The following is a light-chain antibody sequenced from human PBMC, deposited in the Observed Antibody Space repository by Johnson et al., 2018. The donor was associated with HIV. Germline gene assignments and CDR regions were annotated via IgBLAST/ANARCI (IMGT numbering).Light chain of an antibody. CDR2: KDS. CDR3: LSADSSGTYV. V-gene: IGLV3-16*01. Sequence: VLTQPPSVSVSLGQMARITCSGEALPKKYAYWYQQKPGQFPVLVIYKDSERHSGIPERFSGSSSGTLVTLTISGVRAEDEADYYCLSADSSGTYVFGTGTKVTVL. CDR1: ALPKKY. J-gene: IGLJ1*01.